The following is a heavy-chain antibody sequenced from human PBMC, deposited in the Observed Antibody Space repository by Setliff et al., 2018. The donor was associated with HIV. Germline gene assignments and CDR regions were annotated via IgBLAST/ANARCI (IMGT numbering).Heavy chain of an antibody. CDR3: AKGCGGAGFCYYADY. CDR2: ISYDGTSK. J-gene: IGHJ4*02. CDR1: GFTFSTHC. D-gene: IGHD2-21*01. Sequence: PGGSLRLSCAASGFTFSTHCTHWVRQAPGKGLEWVAIISYDGTSKHYADSVKGRFTISRDNSKNTLYLHMNNLRGDDTAVYYCAKGCGGAGFCYYADYWGQGTVVTVSS. V-gene: IGHV3-30*18.